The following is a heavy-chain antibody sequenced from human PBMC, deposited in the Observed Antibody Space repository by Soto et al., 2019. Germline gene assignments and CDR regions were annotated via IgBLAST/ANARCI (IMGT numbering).Heavy chain of an antibody. CDR1: GGSFSGYY. J-gene: IGHJ4*02. CDR3: ARAQSIRGVIIVPYYFDY. Sequence: SETLSLTCAVYGGSFSGYYWSWIRQPPGRGLEWIGEINHSGSTNYNPSLKSRVTISVDTSKNQFSLKLSSVTAADTAVYYCARAQSIRGVIIVPYYFDYWGQGTLVT. V-gene: IGHV4-34*01. D-gene: IGHD3-10*01. CDR2: INHSGST.